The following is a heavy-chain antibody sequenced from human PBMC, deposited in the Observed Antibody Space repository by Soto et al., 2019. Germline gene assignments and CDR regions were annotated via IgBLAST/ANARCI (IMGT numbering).Heavy chain of an antibody. CDR1: GFTFCNYW. J-gene: IGHJ4*02. Sequence: EVQLVESGGGLVQPGGSLRLSCSASGFTFCNYWMNWVRQAPGKGLEWVANIKPEGGEEYYVDSVKGRFTISRDNAKNSLYLQMNNLRDDDTALYYCVRDAHRGGDYDYWGQGALVTVSS. CDR3: VRDAHRGGDYDY. CDR2: IKPEGGEE. V-gene: IGHV3-7*01. D-gene: IGHD3-16*01.